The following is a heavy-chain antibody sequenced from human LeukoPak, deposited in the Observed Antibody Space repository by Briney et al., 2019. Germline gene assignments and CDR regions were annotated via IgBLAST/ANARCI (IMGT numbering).Heavy chain of an antibody. CDR1: GFTFSSYA. J-gene: IGHJ4*02. D-gene: IGHD6-19*01. V-gene: IGHV3-23*01. CDR3: AKVYSRGWSEGFLDY. CDR2: ISDSGGRT. Sequence: PGGSLRLSYAASGFTFSSYAMGWVRQAPGKGLEWVSSISDSGGRTHYADSVKGRFTISRDNSKNTLFLQMNSLRAEDTAVYYCAKVYSRGWSEGFLDYGAQETLVTVP.